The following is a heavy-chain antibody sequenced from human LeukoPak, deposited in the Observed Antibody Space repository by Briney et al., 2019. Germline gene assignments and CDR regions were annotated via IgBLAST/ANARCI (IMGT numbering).Heavy chain of an antibody. D-gene: IGHD5-24*01. CDR3: ARGRRDGYNLEYFDK. J-gene: IGHJ4*02. CDR1: GGSITSSSYY. Sequence: PSEILSLTCTVSGGSITSSSYYWGWIRQPPGKGLQWIGSFYYSGSTYYNPSLKSRVTIYVDTSKNQFSLKLSSVTAADTAVYYCARGRRDGYNLEYFDKWGQGTLVTVSS. V-gene: IGHV4-39*01. CDR2: FYYSGST.